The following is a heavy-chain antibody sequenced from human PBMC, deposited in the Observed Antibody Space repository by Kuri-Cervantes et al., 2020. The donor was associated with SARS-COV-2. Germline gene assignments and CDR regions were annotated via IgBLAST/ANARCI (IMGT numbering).Heavy chain of an antibody. D-gene: IGHD3-3*01. V-gene: IGHV3-7*01. CDR1: GFTFSSYW. CDR3: ARDYYDFWSAAPGDAFDI. J-gene: IGHJ3*02. Sequence: GESLKISCAASGFTFSSYWMSWVRQAPGKGLEWVANIKQDGSEKYYVDSVKGRFTISRDNAKNSLYLQMNSLRAEDTAVYYCARDYYDFWSAAPGDAFDIWGQGTMVTVSS. CDR2: IKQDGSEK.